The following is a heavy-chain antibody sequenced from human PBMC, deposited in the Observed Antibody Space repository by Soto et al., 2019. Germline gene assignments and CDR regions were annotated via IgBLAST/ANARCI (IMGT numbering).Heavy chain of an antibody. CDR2: IYYSGNT. CDR3: GRSTYGSGSYYNERLFDY. D-gene: IGHD3-10*01. J-gene: IGHJ4*02. V-gene: IGHV4-59*01. Sequence: SETLSLTCTVSGGSISSYYWSWIRQPPGKGLEWIGYIYYSGNTNYNPSLKSRVTISVDTSKNQFSLNLSSVTAADTAVYYCGRSTYGSGSYYNERLFDYWGQGTLVTVSS. CDR1: GGSISSYY.